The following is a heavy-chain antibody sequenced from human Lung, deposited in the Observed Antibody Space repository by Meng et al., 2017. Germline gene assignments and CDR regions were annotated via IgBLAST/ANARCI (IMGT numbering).Heavy chain of an antibody. CDR3: ARGQKGYFDL. V-gene: IGHV4-30-4*01. J-gene: IGHJ2*01. CDR1: GGSIGSSNYY. Sequence: PEQGHELRNPSPTLSLTFTCSGGSIGSSNYYWSWIRQPPGKGLEWSGHIYNSGSTYYNPSLKSRITISVDTSKNQFSLKLSSVTAADTAVYYCARGQKGYFDLWGRGTLVTVSS. CDR2: IYNSGST.